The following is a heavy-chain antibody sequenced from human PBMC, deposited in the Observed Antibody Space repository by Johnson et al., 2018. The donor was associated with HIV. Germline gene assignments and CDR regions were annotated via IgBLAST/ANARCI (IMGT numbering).Heavy chain of an antibody. CDR1: GFTVSRNY. Sequence: VQLVESGGGLVQPGGSLRLSCAASGFTVSRNYMNWVRQAPGKGLEWVSSISGGSTYYADSRQGRFTISRDNSKNTLHLQMNSLRAEDTAVYYCARGSSSWYGVFDAFDIWGQGTMVTVSS. CDR2: ISGGST. D-gene: IGHD6-13*01. V-gene: IGHV3-38-3*01. CDR3: ARGSSSWYGVFDAFDI. J-gene: IGHJ3*02.